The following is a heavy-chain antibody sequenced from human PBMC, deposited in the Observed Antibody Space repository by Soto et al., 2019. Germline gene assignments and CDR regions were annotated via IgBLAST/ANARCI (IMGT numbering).Heavy chain of an antibody. CDR1: GFTFSNSW. V-gene: IGHV3-74*01. J-gene: IGHJ4*02. CDR2: INADGTST. D-gene: IGHD3-3*01. Sequence: GGSLRLSCAASGFTFSNSWMHWVRQVSGKGLEWVSRINADGTSTSYADSVKGRFTISRDNAKNTLYLHVNSLRAEDTAVYYCVKVLGGGVGVPRFYFDSWGQGALVTVSS. CDR3: VKVLGGGVGVPRFYFDS.